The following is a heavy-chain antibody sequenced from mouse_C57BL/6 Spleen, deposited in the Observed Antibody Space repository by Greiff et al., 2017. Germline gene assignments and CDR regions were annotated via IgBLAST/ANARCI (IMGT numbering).Heavy chain of an antibody. CDR2: IDPNSGGT. CDR3: ARESITTVVAWFAY. D-gene: IGHD1-1*01. Sequence: QVQLQQPGAELVKPGASVKLSCKASGYTFTSYWMHWVKQRPGRGLEWIGRIDPNSGGTKYNEKFKSKATLTVDKPSSTAYMQLSSLSSEDSAVYYCARESITTVVAWFAYWGQGTLVTVSA. V-gene: IGHV1-72*01. CDR1: GYTFTSYW. J-gene: IGHJ3*01.